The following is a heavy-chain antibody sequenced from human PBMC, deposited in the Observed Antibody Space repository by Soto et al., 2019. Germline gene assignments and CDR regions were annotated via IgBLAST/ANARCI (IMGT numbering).Heavy chain of an antibody. CDR1: GGTFSTFG. CDR3: AKSAPMDAGDKYYYDF. Sequence: SVKVSCKASGGTFSTFGISWVRQAPGQGLEWMGGIIPFFGTARYSQKFEDRITITADEFTNTVYMDLRSLTSEDTAIYYCAKSAPMDAGDKYYYDFWGQGALVTVSS. D-gene: IGHD4-17*01. CDR2: IIPFFGTA. V-gene: IGHV1-69*13. J-gene: IGHJ4*02.